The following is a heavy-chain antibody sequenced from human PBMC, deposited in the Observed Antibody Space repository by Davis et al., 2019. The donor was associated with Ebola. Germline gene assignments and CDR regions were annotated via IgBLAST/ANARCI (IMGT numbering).Heavy chain of an antibody. CDR2: INHSGST. D-gene: IGHD6-19*01. J-gene: IGHJ4*02. V-gene: IGHV4-34*01. CDR3: ARGVAAVAGTPFDY. CDR1: GGSFSGYY. Sequence: SQTLSLTCAVYGGSFSGYYWSWIRQPPGKGLEWIGEINHSGSTNYNPSLKSRVTISVDTSKNQFSLKLSSVTAADTAVYYCARGVAAVAGTPFDYWGQGTLVTVSS.